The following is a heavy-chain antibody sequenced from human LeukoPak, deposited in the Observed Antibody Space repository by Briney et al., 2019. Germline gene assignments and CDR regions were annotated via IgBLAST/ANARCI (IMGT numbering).Heavy chain of an antibody. J-gene: IGHJ3*02. Sequence: SETLSLTCTVSGGSISSSSYYWGWIRQPPGKGLEWIGSIYYSGSTYYNPSLKSRVTISVDRSKNQFSLKLSSVTAADTAVYYCARGIRIAALNAFDIWGQGTMVTVSS. CDR1: GGSISSSSYY. D-gene: IGHD6-6*01. CDR2: IYYSGST. V-gene: IGHV4-39*07. CDR3: ARGIRIAALNAFDI.